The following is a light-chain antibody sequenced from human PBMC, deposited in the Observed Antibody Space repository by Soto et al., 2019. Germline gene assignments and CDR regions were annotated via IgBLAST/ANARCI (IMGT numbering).Light chain of an antibody. CDR1: SSNIGSNT. CDR2: SNN. V-gene: IGLV1-44*01. J-gene: IGLJ2*01. Sequence: QSVLTQPPSASGTPGQRVTISCSGSSSNIGSNTVNWYQQLPGTAPKVLIHSNNQRPSGVPDRFSGSKSGTSASLAISGLQSEDEADYYCAAWDDSLNGVVFGGGTKLTVL. CDR3: AAWDDSLNGVV.